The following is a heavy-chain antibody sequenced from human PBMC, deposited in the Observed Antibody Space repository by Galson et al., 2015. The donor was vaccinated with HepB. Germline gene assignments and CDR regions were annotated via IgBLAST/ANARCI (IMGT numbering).Heavy chain of an antibody. D-gene: IGHD4-23*01. CDR1: GGAISNSY. V-gene: IGHV4-59*01. J-gene: IGHJ4*02. CDR3: ARSRIGYGGNMGLFDF. Sequence: ETLSLTCIVSGGAISNSYWAWIRQPPGKGLQWIGHVSFRGSTTYNPSLKSRVTISLDTSKSHVPLKVTSVTAADTAVYFCARSRIGYGGNMGLFDFWGQGALVTVSS. CDR2: VSFRGST.